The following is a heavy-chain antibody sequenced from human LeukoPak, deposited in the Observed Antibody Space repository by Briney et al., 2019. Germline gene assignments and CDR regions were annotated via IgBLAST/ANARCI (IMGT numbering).Heavy chain of an antibody. CDR3: ARSYDSPYYFDY. CDR1: GGSISSSSYY. Sequence: SETLSLTCTVSGGSISSSSYYWGWIRQPPGKGLEWIGSIYYSGSTYYNPSLKSRVTVSVDTSKNQFSLKLSSVTAADTAVYYCARSYDSPYYFDYWGQGTLVTVSS. J-gene: IGHJ4*02. V-gene: IGHV4-39*01. CDR2: IYYSGST. D-gene: IGHD3-22*01.